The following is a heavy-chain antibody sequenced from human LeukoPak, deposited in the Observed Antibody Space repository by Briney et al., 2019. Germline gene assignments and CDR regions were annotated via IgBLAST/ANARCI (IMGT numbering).Heavy chain of an antibody. V-gene: IGHV1-8*01. D-gene: IGHD2-2*01. CDR1: GYTFTNYD. CDR3: ARVNCSSTSCRSKFLDY. CDR2: MNPNSANT. J-gene: IGHJ4*02. Sequence: GASVKVSCKASGYTFTNYDINWVRQATGQGLEWMGWMNPNSANTGYAQKFQGRVTMTRNTSISTAYMELSRLRSEDTAVYYCARVNCSSTSCRSKFLDYWGQGTLVTVSS.